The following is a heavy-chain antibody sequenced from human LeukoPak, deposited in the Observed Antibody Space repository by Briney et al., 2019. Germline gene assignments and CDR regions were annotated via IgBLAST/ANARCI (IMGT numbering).Heavy chain of an antibody. CDR3: ARDKEGSMIEGV. J-gene: IGHJ1*01. V-gene: IGHV4-61*02. CDR2: IYTSGST. D-gene: IGHD3-22*01. Sequence: SETLSLTCTVSGNSISSGDNYWSWIRQPAGKGLEWIGRIYTSGSTNYNPSLKSRVTISVDTSKNQLSLKLSSVTAADTAVYYCARDKEGSMIEGVWGQGTLVTVSS. CDR1: GNSISSGDNY.